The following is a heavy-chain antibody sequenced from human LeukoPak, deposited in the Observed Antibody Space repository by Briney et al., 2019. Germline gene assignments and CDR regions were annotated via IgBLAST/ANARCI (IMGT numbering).Heavy chain of an antibody. Sequence: SETLSLTSTVSGGSISSSSYYWGWIRQPPGKGLEWIGSIYYSGSTYYNPSLKSRVTISVDTSKNQFSLKLSSVTAADTAVYYCASRLVGATVDYWGQGTLVTVSS. CDR3: ASRLVGATVDY. D-gene: IGHD1-26*01. V-gene: IGHV4-39*01. CDR1: GGSISSSSYY. CDR2: IYYSGST. J-gene: IGHJ4*02.